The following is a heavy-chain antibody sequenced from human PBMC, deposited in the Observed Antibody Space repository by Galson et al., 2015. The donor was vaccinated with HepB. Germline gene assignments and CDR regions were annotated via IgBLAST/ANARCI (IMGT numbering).Heavy chain of an antibody. CDR2: INPSGGST. J-gene: IGHJ4*02. D-gene: IGHD3-22*01. CDR1: GYTFTSYG. Sequence: SVKVSCKASGYTFTSYGISWVRQAPGQGLEWMGIINPSGGSTSYAQKFQGRVTMTRDTSTSTVYMELSSLRSEDTAVYYCARDSSGYYSVFWGQGTLVTVSS. V-gene: IGHV1-46*03. CDR3: ARDSSGYYSVF.